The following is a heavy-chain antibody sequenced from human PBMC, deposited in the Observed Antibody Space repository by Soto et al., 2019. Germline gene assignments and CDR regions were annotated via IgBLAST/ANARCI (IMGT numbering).Heavy chain of an antibody. CDR2: IYYSGST. J-gene: IGHJ5*02. Sequence: ASETLSLTCTVSGGSLSSYYWSWIRQPAGKGLEWIGYIYYSGSTNYNPSLKSRVTISVDTSKNQFSLKLSSVTAADTAVYYCARELTTVTFNWFDPWGQGTLVTVSS. V-gene: IGHV4-59*01. CDR1: GGSLSSYY. D-gene: IGHD4-17*01. CDR3: ARELTTVTFNWFDP.